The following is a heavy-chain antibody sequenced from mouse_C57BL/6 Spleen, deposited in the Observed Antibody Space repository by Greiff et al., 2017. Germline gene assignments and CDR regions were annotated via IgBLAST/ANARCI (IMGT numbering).Heavy chain of an antibody. CDR3: ARRGGYYDYDGYYFDY. D-gene: IGHD2-4*01. CDR2: IDPYDSYT. J-gene: IGHJ2*01. CDR1: GYTFTSYW. Sequence: QVQLQQPGAELAKPGASVKLSCKASGYTFTSYWMQWVKQRPGQGLEWIGEIDPYDSYTNSNQKFKGKAPLTVDTSSSTAYMQLRSLTSEDSAVYYCARRGGYYDYDGYYFDYWGQGTTLTVSS. V-gene: IGHV1-50*01.